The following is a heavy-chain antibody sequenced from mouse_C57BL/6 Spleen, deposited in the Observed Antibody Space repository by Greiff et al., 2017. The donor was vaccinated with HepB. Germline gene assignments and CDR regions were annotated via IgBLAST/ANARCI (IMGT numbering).Heavy chain of an antibody. Sequence: DVMLVESGGGLVKPGGSLKLSCAASGFTFSSYTMSWVRQTPEKRLEWVATISGGGGNTYYPDSVKGRFTISRDNAKNTLYLQMSSLRSEDTALYYCARHGVYFDYWGQGTTLTVSS. CDR2: ISGGGGNT. CDR3: ARHGVYFDY. V-gene: IGHV5-9*01. J-gene: IGHJ2*01. CDR1: GFTFSSYT.